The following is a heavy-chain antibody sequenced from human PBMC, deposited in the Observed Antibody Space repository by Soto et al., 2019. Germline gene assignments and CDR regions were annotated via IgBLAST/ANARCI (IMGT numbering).Heavy chain of an antibody. D-gene: IGHD3-22*01. CDR3: TRGVPADYYHISGHYFHFEY. V-gene: IGHV3-30-3*01. Sequence: QVQLVESGGGVVQPGRSLRLSCAASGFTFSSYAMHWVRQAPGKGLEWVAVISYDGSNKYYAESVKGRFTISRDNYKNTLYLQMNSLRAEHTAVYYCTRGVPADYYHISGHYFHFEYGGQGTLVTV. CDR2: ISYDGSNK. CDR1: GFTFSSYA. J-gene: IGHJ4*02.